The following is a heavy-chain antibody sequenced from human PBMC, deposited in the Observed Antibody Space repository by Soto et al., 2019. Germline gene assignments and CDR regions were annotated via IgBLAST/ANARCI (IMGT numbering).Heavy chain of an antibody. CDR1: EFSFSNYA. V-gene: IGHV3-23*01. J-gene: IGHJ6*02. CDR3: ARGTMRYYAMDV. Sequence: EEQVLESGGGLVQPGGSLRLSCAASEFSFSNYAMNWVRQAPGKGLEWVSGIINSGGRTYYADSVKGRFTISRDNSKNTLYLQMNRLRAQDTALYYSARGTMRYYAMDVWGQGTMVTVSS. D-gene: IGHD1-1*01. CDR2: IINSGGRT.